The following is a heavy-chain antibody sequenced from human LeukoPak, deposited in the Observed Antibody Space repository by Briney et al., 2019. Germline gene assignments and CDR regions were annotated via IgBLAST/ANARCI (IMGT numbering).Heavy chain of an antibody. CDR3: ARGGARYLDN. CDR2: MKEDGSDI. J-gene: IGHJ4*02. CDR1: GFSFSSYT. Sequence: GGSLRLSCVAPGFSFSSYTMSWVRQAPGKGLEWVAKMKEDGSDINYVDSVKGRFTICRDNAKNSLCLQMSSLRAEDTAVYYCARGGARYLDNWGQGTLVTVSS. D-gene: IGHD3-9*01. V-gene: IGHV3-7*01.